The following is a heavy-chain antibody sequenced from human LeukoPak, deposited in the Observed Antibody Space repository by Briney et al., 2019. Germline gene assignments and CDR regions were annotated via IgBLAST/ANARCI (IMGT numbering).Heavy chain of an antibody. CDR1: GYTFTGYY. D-gene: IGHD2-2*02. Sequence: GASVKVSCKASGYTFTGYYMHWVRQAPGQGLEWMGWINPNSGGTNYAQKFEGRVTMPRDTSISTAYMELSRLRSDDTAVYYCARGYCSSPSCYIIIWFDPWGQGTLVTVSS. CDR3: ARGYCSSPSCYIIIWFDP. V-gene: IGHV1-2*02. J-gene: IGHJ5*02. CDR2: INPNSGGT.